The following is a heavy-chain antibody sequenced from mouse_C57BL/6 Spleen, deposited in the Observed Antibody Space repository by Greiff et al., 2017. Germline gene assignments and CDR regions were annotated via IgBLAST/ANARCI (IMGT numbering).Heavy chain of an antibody. D-gene: IGHD2-2*01. CDR1: GYTFTSPW. CDR2: IFPGRGRT. CDR3: ASGGTVVTTRFAY. J-gene: IGHJ3*01. Sequence: QVQLQQSGPELVRPGASVKISCKAPGYTFTSPWMQWVRQRPGQGLEWIGEIFPGRGRTYYNEKFKGKATLTVDTSSSTAYMQLSSLTSEDSAVFFCASGGTVVTTRFAYWGQGTLVTVSA. V-gene: IGHV1-56*01.